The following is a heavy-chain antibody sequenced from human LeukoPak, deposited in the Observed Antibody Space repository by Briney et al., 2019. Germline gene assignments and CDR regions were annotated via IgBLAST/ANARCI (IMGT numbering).Heavy chain of an antibody. D-gene: IGHD6-19*01. CDR1: GFTLSSYS. Sequence: WGAPRLSCAAPGFTLSSYSMSLVRPAPGEGAEWVSTISGSGGSTYYADSVKGRFTISRDNSKNTLYLQMNSLRAEDTAVYYCAKDIRSSGWSKYSDYWGQGTLVTVSS. CDR2: ISGSGGST. CDR3: AKDIRSSGWSKYSDY. J-gene: IGHJ4*02. V-gene: IGHV3-23*01.